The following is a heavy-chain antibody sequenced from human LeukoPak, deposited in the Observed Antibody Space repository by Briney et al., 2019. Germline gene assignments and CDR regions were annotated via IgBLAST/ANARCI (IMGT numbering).Heavy chain of an antibody. D-gene: IGHD6-19*01. CDR1: GFTISTYA. CDR2: INGGGGST. Sequence: HPGGSLRLSCAASGFTISTYAMNWVRQAPGKGLEWVSGINGGGGSTYYAGTVKGRFTISRDNSKNTLYLQMSSLRAEDTAVYYCAKVSGYTSGWYVDFDCWGQGSLVTVSS. V-gene: IGHV3-23*01. J-gene: IGHJ4*02. CDR3: AKVSGYTSGWYVDFDC.